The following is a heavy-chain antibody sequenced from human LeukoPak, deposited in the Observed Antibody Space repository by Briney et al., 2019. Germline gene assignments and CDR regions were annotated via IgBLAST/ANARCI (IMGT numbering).Heavy chain of an antibody. J-gene: IGHJ4*02. D-gene: IGHD1-26*01. CDR2: ISSGSRTI. Sequence: PGGSLRLSCAASGFTFSGYSMNWVRQAPGKGREWLSYISSGSRTIYYADSVKGRFTVSRHNAKNSLYLQMNSLRAEDTAVYYCARDFAIVVGATDYWGQGTLVTVSS. CDR3: ARDFAIVVGATDY. CDR1: GFTFSGYS. V-gene: IGHV3-48*01.